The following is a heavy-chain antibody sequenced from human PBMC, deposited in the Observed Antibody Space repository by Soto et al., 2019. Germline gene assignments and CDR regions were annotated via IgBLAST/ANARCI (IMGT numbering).Heavy chain of an antibody. CDR1: GFIFNSYA. CDR2: LTSTGGT. Sequence: EVQLLESGGGLVQPGGSLRLSCAASGFIFNSYAMSWVRQAPGKGLEWVSTLTSTGGTYYADSVKGRFPISRDNSKNTLYLQMNNLRAEDTAVYYCAKDGDLYSGYFDYWGQGILVTVSS. CDR3: AKDGDLYSGYFDY. D-gene: IGHD3-10*01. V-gene: IGHV3-23*01. J-gene: IGHJ4*02.